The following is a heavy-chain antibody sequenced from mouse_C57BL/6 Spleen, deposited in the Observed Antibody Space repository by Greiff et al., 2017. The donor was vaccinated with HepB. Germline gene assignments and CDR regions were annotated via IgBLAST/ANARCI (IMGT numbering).Heavy chain of an antibody. CDR2: IYPGDGDT. Sequence: LEESGPELVKPGASVKISCKASGYAFSSSWMNWVKQRPGKGLEWIGRIYPGDGDTNYNGKFKGKATLTADKSSSTAYMQLSSLTSEDSAVYFCASYDYDVGFDYWGQGTTLTVSS. CDR1: GYAFSSSW. CDR3: ASYDYDVGFDY. V-gene: IGHV1-82*01. J-gene: IGHJ2*01. D-gene: IGHD2-4*01.